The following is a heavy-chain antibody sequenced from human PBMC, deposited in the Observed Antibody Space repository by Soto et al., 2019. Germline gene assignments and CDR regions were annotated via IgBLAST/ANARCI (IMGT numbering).Heavy chain of an antibody. CDR1: GYTFTSYD. D-gene: IGHD3-3*01. CDR3: ARSGQVGNWFDP. Sequence: ASVKVSCNASGYTFTSYDINWGRQATGQGLEWMGWMNPNSGNTGYAQKFQGRVTMTRNTSISTAYMELSSLRSEDTDVYYCARSGQVGNWFDPWGQGTLVTVSS. J-gene: IGHJ5*02. V-gene: IGHV1-8*01. CDR2: MNPNSGNT.